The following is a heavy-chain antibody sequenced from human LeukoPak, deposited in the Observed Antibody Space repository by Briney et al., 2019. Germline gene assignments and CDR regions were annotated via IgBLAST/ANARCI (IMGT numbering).Heavy chain of an antibody. J-gene: IGHJ6*02. Sequence: PGGSLRLSCAASGFTFSSYEMNWVRQAPGKGLEWVSYISSSGSTIYYADSVKGRFTISRDNAKNSLYLQMNSLRAEDTAVYYCARESYYYDSSGYSDRYYYYYGMDAWGQGTTVTVSS. CDR1: GFTFSSYE. CDR2: ISSSGSTI. V-gene: IGHV3-48*03. CDR3: ARESYYYDSSGYSDRYYYYYGMDA. D-gene: IGHD3-22*01.